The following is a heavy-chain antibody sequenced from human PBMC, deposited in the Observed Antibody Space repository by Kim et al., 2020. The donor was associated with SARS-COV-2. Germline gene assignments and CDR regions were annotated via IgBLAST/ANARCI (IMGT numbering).Heavy chain of an antibody. CDR1: GFTFSSYS. D-gene: IGHD6-13*01. CDR3: ARDRGLYSSTLGF. CDR2: ISSSSSYI. J-gene: IGHJ4*02. V-gene: IGHV3-21*01. Sequence: GGSLRLSCAASGFTFSSYSMNWVRQAPGKGLEWVSSISSSSSYIYYADSVKGRFTISRDNAKNSLYLQMNSLRAEDTAVYYCARDRGLYSSTLGFWGQGTLVTVSS.